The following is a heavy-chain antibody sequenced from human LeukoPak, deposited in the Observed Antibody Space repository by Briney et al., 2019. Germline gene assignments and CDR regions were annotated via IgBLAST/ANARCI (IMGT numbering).Heavy chain of an antibody. CDR1: GYTFTNYG. CDR2: MSPNGDKT. V-gene: IGHV1-8*03. Sequence: ASVKVSCKASGYTFTNYGINWVRQATGQGLEWMGKMSPNGDKTIYAQKFQGRVTITRNTSISTAYMELSSLRSEDTAIYYCARASIAAAGNIDYWGQGSLVIVSS. CDR3: ARASIAAAGNIDY. J-gene: IGHJ4*02. D-gene: IGHD6-13*01.